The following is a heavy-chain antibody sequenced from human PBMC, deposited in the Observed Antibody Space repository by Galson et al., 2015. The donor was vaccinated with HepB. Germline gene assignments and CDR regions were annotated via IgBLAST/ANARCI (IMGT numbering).Heavy chain of an antibody. CDR2: INAGNGNT. CDR3: ASWDDDSSGYDY. V-gene: IGHV1-3*01. CDR1: GYTFTSYA. J-gene: IGHJ4*02. Sequence: SVKVSCKASGYTFTSYAMHWVRQAPGQRLEWMGWINAGNGNTKYSQKFQGRVAITRDTSASTAYMELSSLRSEDTAVYYCASWDDDSSGYDYWGQGTLVTVSS. D-gene: IGHD3-22*01.